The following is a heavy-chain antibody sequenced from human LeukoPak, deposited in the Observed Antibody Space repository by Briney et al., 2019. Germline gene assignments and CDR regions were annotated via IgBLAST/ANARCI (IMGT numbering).Heavy chain of an antibody. D-gene: IGHD4-17*01. CDR2: FDPEDGET. CDR1: GYTLTELS. CDR3: AAIYGDYVFDAFDI. V-gene: IGHV1-24*01. Sequence: GASVKVSCKVSGYTLTELSMHWVRQAPGKGLEWMGGFDPEDGETIYAQKFQGRVTMTEDTSTDTAYMELCSLRSEDTAVYYCAAIYGDYVFDAFDIWGQGTMVTVSS. J-gene: IGHJ3*02.